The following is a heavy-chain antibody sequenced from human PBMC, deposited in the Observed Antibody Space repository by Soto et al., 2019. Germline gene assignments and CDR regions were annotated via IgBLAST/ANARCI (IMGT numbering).Heavy chain of an antibody. D-gene: IGHD3-10*01. V-gene: IGHV4-39*07. Sequence: SETLSLTCTVSGGSISSSSYYWGWIRQPPGKGLEWIGSIYYSGSTYYNPSLKSRVTISVDTSKNRFSLKLSSVTAADTAVYYCARAKSGDRDAFDIWGQGTMVTVSS. CDR2: IYYSGST. J-gene: IGHJ3*02. CDR1: GGSISSSSYY. CDR3: ARAKSGDRDAFDI.